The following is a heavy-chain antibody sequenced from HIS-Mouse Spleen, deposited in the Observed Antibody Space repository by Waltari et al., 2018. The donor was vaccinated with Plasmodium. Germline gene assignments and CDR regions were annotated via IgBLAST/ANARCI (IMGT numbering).Heavy chain of an antibody. Sequence: QLQLQESGPGLVKPSETLSLTCTVSGGSISSSSYYWGWIRQPPGKGLEWIGSIDYSGRTSDNPSLKSRVTISVDTSKNKCSLKLSSVTAADTAVYYCARDRITGTSYFDYWGQGTLVTVSS. V-gene: IGHV4-39*07. D-gene: IGHD1-7*01. CDR2: IDYSGRT. CDR3: ARDRITGTSYFDY. J-gene: IGHJ4*02. CDR1: GGSISSSSYY.